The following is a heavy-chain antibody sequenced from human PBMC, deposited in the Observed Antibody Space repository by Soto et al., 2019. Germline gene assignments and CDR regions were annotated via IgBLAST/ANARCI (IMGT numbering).Heavy chain of an antibody. V-gene: IGHV2-5*02. CDR1: GFSLTTSGVG. D-gene: IGHD3-3*01. Sequence: QITLNESGPTVVRPTETLTLTCRFSGFSLTTSGVGVGWIRQSPGKAPEWLALNYWDDDKRYSASLKSRLTSTKDTSRIQVVLTVSDLDPTDTATYYCAHRVLRTVFGLVTTTAIYFDFWGQGTPVAVSS. CDR3: AHRVLRTVFGLVTTTAIYFDF. J-gene: IGHJ4*02. CDR2: NYWDDDK.